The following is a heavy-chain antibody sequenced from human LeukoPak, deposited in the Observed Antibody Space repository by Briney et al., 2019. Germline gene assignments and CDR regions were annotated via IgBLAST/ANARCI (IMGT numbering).Heavy chain of an antibody. V-gene: IGHV4-34*01. CDR2: INHSGST. Sequence: SETLSLTCAVYGGSFSGYYWSGIRQPPGKGLEWIGEINHSGSTNYNPSLKSRVTISVDTSKNQFSLKLSSVTAADTAVYYCATYIPRRVYYFDYWGQGTLVTVSS. CDR3: ATYIPRRVYYFDY. J-gene: IGHJ4*02. D-gene: IGHD3-3*01. CDR1: GGSFSGYY.